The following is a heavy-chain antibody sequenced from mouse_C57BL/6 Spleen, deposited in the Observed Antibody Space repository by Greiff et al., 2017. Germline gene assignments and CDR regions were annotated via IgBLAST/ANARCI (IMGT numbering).Heavy chain of an antibody. J-gene: IGHJ2*01. CDR1: GFTFSSYA. V-gene: IGHV5-4*01. Sequence: EVQRVESGGGLVKPGGSLKLSCAASGFTFSSYAMSWVRQTPEKRLEWVATISDGGSYTYYPDNVKGRFTISRDNAKNNLYLQMSHLKSEDTAMYYCARETTTVYFDYWGQGTTLTVSS. CDR3: ARETTTVYFDY. CDR2: ISDGGSYT. D-gene: IGHD1-1*01.